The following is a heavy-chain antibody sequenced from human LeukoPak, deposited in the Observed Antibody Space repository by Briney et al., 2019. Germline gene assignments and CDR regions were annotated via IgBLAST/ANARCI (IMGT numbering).Heavy chain of an antibody. D-gene: IGHD2-21*01. CDR2: IIPIFGTA. J-gene: IGHJ4*02. Sequence: ASVKVSCKASGGTFNSYAISWVRQAPGQGLEWMGGIIPIFGTANYAQKFQGRVTITADKSTSTAYMELSSLRSEDTAVYYCARGASSYSSETDYWGQGTLVTVSS. CDR3: ARGASSYSSETDY. V-gene: IGHV1-69*06. CDR1: GGTFNSYA.